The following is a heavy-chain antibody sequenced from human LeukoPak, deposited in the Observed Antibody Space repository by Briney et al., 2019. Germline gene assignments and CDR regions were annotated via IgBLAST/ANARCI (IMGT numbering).Heavy chain of an antibody. Sequence: SETLSLTCTVSGGSISSYYWRWIRQPAGKGLEWIGRIYTSGSTNYNPSLTSRVTISVDTSKNQFSLKLSSVTAADTAVYYCAREVGSSGWLYDYWGQGTLVTVSS. CDR1: GGSISSYY. V-gene: IGHV4-4*07. D-gene: IGHD6-19*01. CDR3: AREVGSSGWLYDY. J-gene: IGHJ4*02. CDR2: IYTSGST.